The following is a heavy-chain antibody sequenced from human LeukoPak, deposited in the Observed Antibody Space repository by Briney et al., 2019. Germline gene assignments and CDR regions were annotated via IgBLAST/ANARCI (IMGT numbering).Heavy chain of an antibody. CDR1: GGSISSYY. CDR3: ARVICSGGSCRFDY. Sequence: PSETLSLTCTVSGGSISSYYWSWIRQPAGKGLEWIGRIYTSGSTNYNPSLKSRVTMSVDTSKNQFSLNLSSMTAADTAVYYCARVICSGGSCRFDYWGQGTLVTVSS. D-gene: IGHD2-15*01. V-gene: IGHV4-4*07. CDR2: IYTSGST. J-gene: IGHJ4*02.